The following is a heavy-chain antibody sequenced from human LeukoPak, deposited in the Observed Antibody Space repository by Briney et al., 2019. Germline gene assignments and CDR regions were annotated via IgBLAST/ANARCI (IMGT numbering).Heavy chain of an antibody. CDR2: IYTSGST. D-gene: IGHD3-10*01. CDR1: GGSISSYY. Sequence: SETLSFTCTVSGGSISSYYWSWIRQPAGKGLEWIGRIYTSGSTNYNPSLKSRVTMSVDTSKNQFSLKLSSVTAADTAVYYCARDGAGSGSYYNRGFDYWGQGTLVTVSS. J-gene: IGHJ4*02. V-gene: IGHV4-4*07. CDR3: ARDGAGSGSYYNRGFDY.